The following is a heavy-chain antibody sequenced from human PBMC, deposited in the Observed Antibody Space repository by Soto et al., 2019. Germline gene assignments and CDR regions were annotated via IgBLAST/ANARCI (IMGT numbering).Heavy chain of an antibody. CDR1: GGSISSYY. D-gene: IGHD6-13*01. V-gene: IGHV4-59*12. CDR2: IYYSGST. Sequence: SETLSLTCTVSGGSISSYYWSWIRQPPGKGLEWIGYIYYSGSTNYNPSLKSRVTISVDTSKNQFSLKLSSVTAADTAVYYCAGWGLAADFDYWGQGTLVTVSS. J-gene: IGHJ4*02. CDR3: AGWGLAADFDY.